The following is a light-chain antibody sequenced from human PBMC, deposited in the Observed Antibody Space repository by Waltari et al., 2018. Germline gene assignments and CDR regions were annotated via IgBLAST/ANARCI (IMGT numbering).Light chain of an antibody. V-gene: IGKV1-5*03. Sequence: DIQMTQSPSNLSASVGDRVIITCRASQSISNWLAWYQQKPGEAPKLLIYKASSLESGVPSRFSGSVSGTEFTLTITSLQPDDFATYYCQQYNGYSTFGQGTKVEVE. CDR1: QSISNW. CDR3: QQYNGYST. CDR2: KAS. J-gene: IGKJ1*01.